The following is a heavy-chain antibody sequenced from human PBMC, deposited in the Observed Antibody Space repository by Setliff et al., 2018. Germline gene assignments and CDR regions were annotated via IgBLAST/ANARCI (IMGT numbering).Heavy chain of an antibody. V-gene: IGHV1-18*01. D-gene: IGHD7-27*01. CDR1: GYIFTSYA. Sequence: ASVKVSCKASGYIFTSYAINWVRQAPGQGLEWMGSISAYNANTNYAQNLQGRATMTRDTSTSTAYMELRSLRSDDTAVYYCAREPLWGSHDAFDIWGQGTMVTVSS. CDR2: ISAYNANT. J-gene: IGHJ3*02. CDR3: AREPLWGSHDAFDI.